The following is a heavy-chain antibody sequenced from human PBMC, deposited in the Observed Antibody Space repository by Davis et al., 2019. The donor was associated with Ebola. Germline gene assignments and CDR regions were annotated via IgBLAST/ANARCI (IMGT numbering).Heavy chain of an antibody. V-gene: IGHV4-39*07. CDR3: ARADYDILAGPFDY. Sequence: MPSETLSLTCSVSGGSINSNSFFWAWIRQPPGKGLEWIGDIYYTGTTYYNPSLKSRLIIFLDTSKNQFSLKLSSVTAADTAVYYCARADYDILAGPFDYWGQGILVTVSS. J-gene: IGHJ4*02. CDR2: IYYTGTT. CDR1: GGSINSNSFF. D-gene: IGHD3-9*01.